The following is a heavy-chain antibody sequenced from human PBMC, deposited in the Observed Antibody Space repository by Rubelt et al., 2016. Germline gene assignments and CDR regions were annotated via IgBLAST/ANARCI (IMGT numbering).Heavy chain of an antibody. CDR1: GFTFSNAW. CDR2: ISGSGGST. D-gene: IGHD6-13*01. J-gene: IGHJ5*02. V-gene: IGHV3-21*01. Sequence: GESGGGLVKPGGSLRLSCAASGFTFSNAWMSWVRQAPGKGLEWVSAISGSGGSTYYADSVKGRFTISRDNAKNSLYLQMNSLRAEDTAVYYCARDSSSWQAYNWFDPWGQGTLVTVSS. CDR3: ARDSSSWQAYNWFDP.